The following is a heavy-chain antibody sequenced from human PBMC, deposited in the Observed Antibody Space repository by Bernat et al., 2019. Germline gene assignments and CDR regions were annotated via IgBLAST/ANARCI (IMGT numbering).Heavy chain of an antibody. CDR2: IKSKTDGGTT. D-gene: IGHD3-22*01. CDR3: TIFDYYVSSGYYYPFDY. CDR1: GFTFSNAW. V-gene: IGHV3-15*07. J-gene: IGHJ4*02. Sequence: EVQLVESGGGLVKPGGSLRLSCAASGFTFSNAWMNWVRQAPGKGLEWVGRIKSKTDGGTTDYAAPVKGRFTISRDDSKNTLYLQMNSLKTEDTAVYYCTIFDYYVSSGYYYPFDYWGQGTLVTVSS.